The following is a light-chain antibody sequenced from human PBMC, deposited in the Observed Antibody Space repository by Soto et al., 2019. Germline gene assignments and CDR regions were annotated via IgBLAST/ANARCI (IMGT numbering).Light chain of an antibody. J-gene: IGLJ3*02. V-gene: IGLV2-14*01. Sequence: QSALTQPASVSGSPGQSITIPCSGRSSDLGGLNYVSWYQQHPGKVPKLIIYKVDNRPSGISDRFSASKSGNTASLTSSGLQAEDEAHYYCSSYTTFPSPQCVFAGGTKLTV. CDR1: SSDLGGLNY. CDR2: KVD. CDR3: SSYTTFPSPQCV.